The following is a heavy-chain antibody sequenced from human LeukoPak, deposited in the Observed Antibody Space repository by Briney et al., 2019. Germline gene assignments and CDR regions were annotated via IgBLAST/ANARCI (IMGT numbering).Heavy chain of an antibody. CDR3: ARHVYGSANYYMDV. Sequence: ASETLSLTCTVSGGSISSYYWSWIRQPPGKGLEWIGYIYYSGSTYYNPSLKSRVTISVDTSKNQFSLKLSSVTAADTAVYYCARHVYGSANYYMDVWGKGTTVTISS. CDR1: GGSISSYY. D-gene: IGHD3-10*01. V-gene: IGHV4-59*04. CDR2: IYYSGST. J-gene: IGHJ6*03.